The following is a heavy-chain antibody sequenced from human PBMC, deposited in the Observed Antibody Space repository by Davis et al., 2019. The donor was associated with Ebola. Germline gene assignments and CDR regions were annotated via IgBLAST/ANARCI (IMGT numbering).Heavy chain of an antibody. CDR2: IWYDGSNK. CDR1: GFTFSSYG. Sequence: GESLKISCAASGFTFSSYGMHWVRQAPGKGLEWVAVIWYDGSNKYYADSVKGRFTISRDNSKNTLYLQMNSLRAEDTAVYYCARGAGVEVTFDYWGQGTLVTVSS. J-gene: IGHJ4*02. V-gene: IGHV3-33*01. D-gene: IGHD2-15*01. CDR3: ARGAGVEVTFDY.